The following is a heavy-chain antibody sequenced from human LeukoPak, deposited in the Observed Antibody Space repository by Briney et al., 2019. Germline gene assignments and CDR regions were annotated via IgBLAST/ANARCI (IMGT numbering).Heavy chain of an antibody. D-gene: IGHD2-2*01. Sequence: PGGSLRLSCAASGFTFSTYALSWVRQAPGKGLEWVSVISGSGGSIYYADSVKGRFTISRDNSKNTLYLQMNSLRAEDTAVYYCAKDSRGSSTWNHWGQGTLVTVSS. CDR3: AKDSRGSSTWNH. CDR1: GFTFSTYA. V-gene: IGHV3-23*01. CDR2: ISGSGGSI. J-gene: IGHJ5*02.